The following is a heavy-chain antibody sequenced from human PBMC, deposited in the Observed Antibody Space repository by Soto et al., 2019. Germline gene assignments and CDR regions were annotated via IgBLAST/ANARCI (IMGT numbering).Heavy chain of an antibody. CDR2: ISAYNGNT. CDR1: CYTFTSYC. J-gene: IGHJ6*02. Sequence: ASVKVSSKASCYTFTSYCISWVRQAPGQGLERMGWISAYNGNTNYAQKLQGRVTMTTDTSTNTAYMELRSLRSDDTAVYYCASVGLGFWSGYLNGMAVWGQGTTVTVSS. CDR3: ASVGLGFWSGYLNGMAV. V-gene: IGHV1-18*04. D-gene: IGHD3-3*01.